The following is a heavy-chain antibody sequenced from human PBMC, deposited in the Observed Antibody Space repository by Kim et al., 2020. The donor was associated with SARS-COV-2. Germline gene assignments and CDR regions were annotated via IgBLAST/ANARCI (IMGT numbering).Heavy chain of an antibody. V-gene: IGHV3-21*01. CDR2: ISSSSSYI. CDR1: GFTFSSYS. J-gene: IGHJ4*02. CDR3: ARDREREMNGVCSD. D-gene: IGHD2-8*01. Sequence: GGSLRLSCAASGFTFSSYSMNWVRQAPGKGLEWVSSISSSSSYIYYADSVKGRFTISRDNAKNSLYLQMNSLRAEDTAVYYCARDREREMNGVCSDWGQGTLVTVSS.